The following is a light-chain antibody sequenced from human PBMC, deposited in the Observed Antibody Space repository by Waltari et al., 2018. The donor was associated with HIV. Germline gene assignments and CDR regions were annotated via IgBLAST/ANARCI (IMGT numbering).Light chain of an antibody. CDR1: SSDVGGYNY. CDR3: CSYAGGSTWV. CDR2: DVN. V-gene: IGLV2-23*02. J-gene: IGLJ3*02. Sequence: QSALTQPASVSGSPGQSITISCTGTSSDVGGYNYVSWYQQHPGKAPKLMIYDVNKRPSGGSNRFSGSKSGNMASLTISGLQAEDEADYYCCSYAGGSTWVFGGGTKLTVL.